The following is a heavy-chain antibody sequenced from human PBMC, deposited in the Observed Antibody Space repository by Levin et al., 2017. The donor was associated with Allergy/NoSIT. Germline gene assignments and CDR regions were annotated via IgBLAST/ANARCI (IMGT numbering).Heavy chain of an antibody. CDR1: GVSITSSHW. Sequence: GSLRLSCAVSGVSITSSHWWSWVRQSPGKGLEWIGEINHSGTTNYNPSLQRRVTIGIDKSKKQFSLRLYSVTAADTGIYYCARGKEYLAVYHMVVWGKGTTVTVSS. CDR3: ARGKEYLAVYHMVV. V-gene: IGHV4-4*02. J-gene: IGHJ6*03. CDR2: INHSGTT. D-gene: IGHD2-2*02.